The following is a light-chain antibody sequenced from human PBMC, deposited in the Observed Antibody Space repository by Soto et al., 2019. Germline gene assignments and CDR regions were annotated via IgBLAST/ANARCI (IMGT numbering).Light chain of an antibody. V-gene: IGLV2-23*01. CDR2: EDN. J-gene: IGLJ1*01. CDR1: SSDVGSYNL. Sequence: HSVLTQPASVSGSPGQSITISCTGTSSDVGSYNLVSWYQQHPGKAPKLMIYEDNKRPSGVSNRFSVSKSGYTASLTISGLQAEDEADYYCCSYARTSTYVFGSGTKVTVL. CDR3: CSYARTSTYV.